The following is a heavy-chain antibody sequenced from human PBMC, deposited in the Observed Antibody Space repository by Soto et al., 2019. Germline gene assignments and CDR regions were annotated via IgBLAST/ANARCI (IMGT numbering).Heavy chain of an antibody. CDR3: ARDRRVGTASAAGRGMDV. D-gene: IGHD2-21*02. CDR2: INPNSGGT. V-gene: IGHV1-2*04. Sequence: GASVKVSCKASGYTFTGYYMHWVRQAPGQGLEWMGCINPNSGGTNYAQKFLGWVTMTRDTSISTAYMELSRLRSDDTAVYYCARDRRVGTASAAGRGMDVLGQGTTVTVSS. J-gene: IGHJ6*02. CDR1: GYTFTGYY.